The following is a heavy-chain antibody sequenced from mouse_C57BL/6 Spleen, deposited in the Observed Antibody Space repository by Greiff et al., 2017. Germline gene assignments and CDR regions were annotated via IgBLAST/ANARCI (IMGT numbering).Heavy chain of an antibody. D-gene: IGHD2-10*01. CDR2: IRNKANGYTK. CDR3: ARSSLHAMDY. V-gene: IGHV7-3*01. J-gene: IGHJ4*01. CDR1: GFTFTDYY. Sequence: EVQLVESGGGLVQPGGSLSLSCAASGFTFTDYYMSWVRQPPGKALEWLGFIRNKANGYTKEYSASVKGRFTISRDNSRSILYLQMNALRAEDSATYYCARSSLHAMDYWGQGTSVTVSS.